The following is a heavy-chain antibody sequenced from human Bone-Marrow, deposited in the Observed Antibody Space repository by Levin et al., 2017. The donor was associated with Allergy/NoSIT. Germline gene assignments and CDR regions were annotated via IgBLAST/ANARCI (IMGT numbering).Heavy chain of an antibody. D-gene: IGHD6-19*01. CDR1: GDSISSPHY. V-gene: IGHV4-4*02. CDR2: IYHRGNT. J-gene: IGHJ4*02. CDR3: ARGFLSSGWQYYFDL. Sequence: TLSLTCAVSGDSISSPHYWNWVRQPPGKGLEWIGEIYHRGNTNYNPSLKSRLTISVDKSKNQFSLRLTSATAADTAIYYCARGFLSSGWQYYFDLWGQGALVTVSS.